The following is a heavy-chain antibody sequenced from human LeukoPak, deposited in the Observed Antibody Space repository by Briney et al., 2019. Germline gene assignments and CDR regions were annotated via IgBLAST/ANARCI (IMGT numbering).Heavy chain of an antibody. CDR2: INPNSGGT. V-gene: IGHV1-2*06. CDR3: ARESHNLDDAFDI. Sequence: ASVKVSCKASGGTFSSYAISWVRQAPGQGLEWMGRINPNSGGTNYEQKFQGRVTMTRDTSISTAYMELSRLRSDDTAVYYCARESHNLDDAFDIWGQGTMVTVSS. D-gene: IGHD5-24*01. CDR1: GGTFSSYA. J-gene: IGHJ3*02.